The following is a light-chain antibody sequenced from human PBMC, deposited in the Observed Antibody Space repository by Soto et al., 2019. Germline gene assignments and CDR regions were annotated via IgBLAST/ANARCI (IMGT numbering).Light chain of an antibody. V-gene: IGKV3-15*01. Sequence: EIVMTQSPATLSVSPGERATLSCRASQSVSNNLAWYQQRPGRAPRLLIYGASIRASGIPARFSDSGSGTEFTLTINSLPSEDFAVYHCQHYESLPLTFGGGTKVEIK. J-gene: IGKJ4*02. CDR3: QHYESLPLT. CDR2: GAS. CDR1: QSVSNN.